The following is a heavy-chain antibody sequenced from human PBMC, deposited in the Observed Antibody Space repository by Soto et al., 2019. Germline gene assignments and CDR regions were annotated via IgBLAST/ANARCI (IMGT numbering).Heavy chain of an antibody. D-gene: IGHD3-3*01. CDR2: ISSSGSTI. V-gene: IGHV3-48*03. CDR3: ERDAQNYDFWSGPVDP. Sequence: GGSLRLSCAASGFTFSSYEMNWVRQAPGKGREWVSYISSSGSTIYYADSVKGRFTISRDNAKNSLYLQMNSLRAEDTAVYYCERDAQNYDFWSGPVDPWGQGTLVTVSS. CDR1: GFTFSSYE. J-gene: IGHJ5*02.